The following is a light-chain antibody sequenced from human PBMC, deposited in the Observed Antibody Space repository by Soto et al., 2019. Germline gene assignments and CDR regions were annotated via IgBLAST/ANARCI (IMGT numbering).Light chain of an antibody. V-gene: IGKV3-20*01. Sequence: EIVLTHSPGTLSLSPCERATLSSRASQSVSSSYLAWYQQKPGQAPRLLIYGASSRATGIPDRFSGSGSGTDFTLTISRLEPEDFAVYYCQQYGSSWTFGQGTKVDTK. CDR2: GAS. J-gene: IGKJ1*01. CDR3: QQYGSSWT. CDR1: QSVSSSY.